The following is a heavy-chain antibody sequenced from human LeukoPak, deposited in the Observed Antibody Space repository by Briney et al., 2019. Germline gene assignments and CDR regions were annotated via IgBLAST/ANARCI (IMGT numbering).Heavy chain of an antibody. CDR3: TAAVTTFGSIDY. D-gene: IGHD3-16*01. Sequence: GGSLSLSCTASGFTFGDYAMSWVRQAPGKGLEWVGFIRSKAYGGTTEYAASVKGRFTISRDDSKNIAYLQMNSLKTEDTAVYYCTAAVTTFGSIDYWGQGTLVTVSS. V-gene: IGHV3-49*04. J-gene: IGHJ4*02. CDR1: GFTFGDYA. CDR2: IRSKAYGGTT.